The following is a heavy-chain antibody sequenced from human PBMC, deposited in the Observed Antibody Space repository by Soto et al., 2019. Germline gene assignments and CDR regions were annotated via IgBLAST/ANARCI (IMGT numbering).Heavy chain of an antibody. V-gene: IGHV1-69*12. CDR1: GGNFSSYA. CDR3: ATHTVVTPGNYYSGMDV. D-gene: IGHD4-4*01. Sequence: QVQLVQSGAEVKKPGSSVKVSCKASGGNFSSYAISWVRQAPGQGLEWMGGLIPIFGTADYAQKFQGRVTITADESTSTAYMELSSLRSDDTAVYYCATHTVVTPGNYYSGMDVWGQGTTVTVSS. CDR2: LIPIFGTA. J-gene: IGHJ6*02.